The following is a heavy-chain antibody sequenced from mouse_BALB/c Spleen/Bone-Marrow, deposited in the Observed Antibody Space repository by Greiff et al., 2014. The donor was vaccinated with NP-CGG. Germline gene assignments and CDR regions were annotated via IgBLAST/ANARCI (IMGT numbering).Heavy chain of an antibody. D-gene: IGHD1-1*01. CDR2: INPSSGYT. CDR3: VRGISTEVPRNYSDY. Sequence: QVQLQQSGAELARPGASVKMSCKASGYTFTSYSMHWVKQRPGQGLEWIGYINPSSGYTNYNQKFKDKATLTADKSSSTAYMQLSSLTSEDSAVYYCVRGISTEVPRNYSDYWGQGTTLTVSS. J-gene: IGHJ2*01. V-gene: IGHV1-4*01. CDR1: GYTFTSYS.